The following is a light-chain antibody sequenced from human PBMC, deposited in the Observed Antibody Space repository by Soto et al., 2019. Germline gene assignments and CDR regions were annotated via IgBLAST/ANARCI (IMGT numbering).Light chain of an antibody. CDR3: QQYGSSGT. V-gene: IGKV3-15*01. Sequence: EIVMTQSPATLSVSPGERATLSCRASQSVSNYLTWYQQKPGQAPRLLIYGASTRATGIPARFSGSGSGTEFTLTISRLEPEDFAVYYCQQYGSSGTFGQGTKVDI. CDR1: QSVSNY. J-gene: IGKJ1*01. CDR2: GAS.